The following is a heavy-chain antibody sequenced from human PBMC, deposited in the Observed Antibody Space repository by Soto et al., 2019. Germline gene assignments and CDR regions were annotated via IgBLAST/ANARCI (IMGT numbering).Heavy chain of an antibody. Sequence: SETLSLTCTVSGGSISSGGYYWSWIRQHPGKGLEWIGYIYYSGSTYYNPSLKSRVTISVDTSKNQFSLKLSSVTAADTAVYYCARTRSRLAAAGPFYYWGQGTLVTVSS. V-gene: IGHV4-31*03. D-gene: IGHD6-13*01. CDR3: ARTRSRLAAAGPFYY. CDR1: GGSISSGGYY. CDR2: IYYSGST. J-gene: IGHJ4*02.